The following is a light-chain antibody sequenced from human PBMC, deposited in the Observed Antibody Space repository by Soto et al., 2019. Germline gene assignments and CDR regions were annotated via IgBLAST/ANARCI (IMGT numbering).Light chain of an antibody. Sequence: DIQMTQSPSSLSASVGDRVTITCRASQSISSYLNWYQQKPGKAHKLLIYAASSLQSGVPSRFSGSGSGTDFTLTISSLQPEDFATYYCQQSYSTPCTFGPGTKVDLK. V-gene: IGKV1-39*01. CDR3: QQSYSTPCT. J-gene: IGKJ3*01. CDR1: QSISSY. CDR2: AAS.